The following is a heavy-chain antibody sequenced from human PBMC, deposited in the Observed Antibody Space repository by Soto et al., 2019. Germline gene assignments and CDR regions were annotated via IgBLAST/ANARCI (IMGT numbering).Heavy chain of an antibody. Sequence: GGSLRLSCAASGFTFSSYSMNWVRQAPGKGLEWVSYISSSSSTIYYADSVKGRFTISRDNAKNSLYLQMNSLRAEDTAVYYCARIRAEDDYDFWSAHRYYYYYMDVWGKGTTVTVSS. J-gene: IGHJ6*03. V-gene: IGHV3-48*01. D-gene: IGHD3-3*01. CDR1: GFTFSSYS. CDR2: ISSSSSTI. CDR3: ARIRAEDDYDFWSAHRYYYYYMDV.